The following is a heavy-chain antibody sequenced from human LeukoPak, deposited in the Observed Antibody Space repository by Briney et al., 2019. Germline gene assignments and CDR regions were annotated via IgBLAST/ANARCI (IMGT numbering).Heavy chain of an antibody. CDR1: GFTFSSYA. Sequence: GGSLRLSCAASGFTFSSYAMSWVRQAPGKGLEWVSAISGSGGSTYYADSVKGRFTISRDNSKNTLYLQMNSLRAEDTAVYYCAKNQGWGCTSWGYAFDIWGKGTMVTV. V-gene: IGHV3-23*01. J-gene: IGHJ3*02. CDR2: ISGSGGST. CDR3: AKNQGWGCTSWGYAFDI. D-gene: IGHD6-13*01.